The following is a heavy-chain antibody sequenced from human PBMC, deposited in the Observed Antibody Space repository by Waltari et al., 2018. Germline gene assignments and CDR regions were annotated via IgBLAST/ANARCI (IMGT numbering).Heavy chain of an antibody. CDR1: GGSFSGYY. D-gene: IGHD4-17*01. CDR2: INHSGST. Sequence: QVQLQQWGAGLLKPSETLSLTCAVYGGSFSGYYWSWIRQPPGKGLEWIGEINHSGSTNYNPSLKSRVTISVDTSKNQFSLKLSSVTAADTAVYYCARVRKAGILTTVVTIDYWGQGTLVTVSS. J-gene: IGHJ4*02. V-gene: IGHV4-34*01. CDR3: ARVRKAGILTTVVTIDY.